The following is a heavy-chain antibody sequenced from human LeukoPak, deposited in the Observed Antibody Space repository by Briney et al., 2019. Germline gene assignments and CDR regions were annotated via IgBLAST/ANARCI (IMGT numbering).Heavy chain of an antibody. J-gene: IGHJ4*02. V-gene: IGHV4-61*01. CDR2: IYYSGST. CDR1: GGSVSSGSYY. D-gene: IGHD3-22*01. Sequence: SETLSLTCTVSGGSVSSGSYYWSWLRQPPGKGLEWIGYIYYSGSTKYNPSLKSRLTISVDRTKNQFSLKLSSVTAADTAVYYCARDRYTHYDSSGYSSSHFDYWGQGTLVTVSS. CDR3: ARDRYTHYDSSGYSSSHFDY.